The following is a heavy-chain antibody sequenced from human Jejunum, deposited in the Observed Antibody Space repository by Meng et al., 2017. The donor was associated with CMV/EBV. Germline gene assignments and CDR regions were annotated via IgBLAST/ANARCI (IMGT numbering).Heavy chain of an antibody. D-gene: IGHD3-3*01. CDR2: FKTDDHGA. V-gene: IGHV3-74*01. CDR1: GFGPGDHW. Sequence: GFGPGDHWVHWVRQGPGKGLEWVSRFKTDDHGAYYADSVKGRFTISRDNAKSTLSLHMKSVRAEDTAVYFCVRDKRFFDNYYVMDVWGQGTTVTVSS. J-gene: IGHJ6*02. CDR3: VRDKRFFDNYYVMDV.